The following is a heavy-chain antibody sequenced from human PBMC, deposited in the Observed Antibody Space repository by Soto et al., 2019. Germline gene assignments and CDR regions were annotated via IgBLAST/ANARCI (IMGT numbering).Heavy chain of an antibody. J-gene: IGHJ4*02. Sequence: ASVKVSCKASGYTFTSYAMHWVRQAPGQRLEWMGWINAGNGNTKYSQKFQGRVTITRDTSASTAYMELNSLGVGDTALYYCARDREPDGIWTFDSWGQGTLVTVSS. D-gene: IGHD3-9*01. CDR1: GYTFTSYA. CDR3: ARDREPDGIWTFDS. V-gene: IGHV1-3*01. CDR2: INAGNGNT.